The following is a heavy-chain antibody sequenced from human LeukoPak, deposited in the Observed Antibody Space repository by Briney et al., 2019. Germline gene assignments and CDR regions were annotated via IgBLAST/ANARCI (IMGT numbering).Heavy chain of an antibody. CDR3: ARDIEGVPAKYYYDTS. J-gene: IGHJ4*02. CDR1: GFTFNSYS. D-gene: IGHD3-22*01. CDR2: ISSSSSYI. V-gene: IGHV3-21*01. Sequence: GGSLRLSCAASGFTFNSYSMNWVRQAPGKGLEWVSSISSSSSYIYYADSVKGRFTISRDNAKNSLYLQMNSLRAGDTAVYYCARDIEGVPAKYYYDTSWGQGTLVTVSS.